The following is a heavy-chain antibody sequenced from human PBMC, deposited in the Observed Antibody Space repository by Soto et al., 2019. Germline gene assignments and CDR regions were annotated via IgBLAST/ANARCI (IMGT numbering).Heavy chain of an antibody. J-gene: IGHJ6*02. CDR1: GGTFSSYA. Sequence: SVKVSCKASGGTFSSYAISWVRQAPGQGLEWMGGIIPIFGTANYAQKFQGRVTITADESTSAAYMELSSLRSEDTAVYYCARDGIAARGGYYYYGMDVWGQGTTVTVSS. D-gene: IGHD6-6*01. CDR2: IIPIFGTA. CDR3: ARDGIAARGGYYYYGMDV. V-gene: IGHV1-69*13.